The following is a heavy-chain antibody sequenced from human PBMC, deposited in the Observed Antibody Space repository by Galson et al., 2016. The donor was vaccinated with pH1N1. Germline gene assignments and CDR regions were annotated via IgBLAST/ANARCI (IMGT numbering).Heavy chain of an antibody. CDR2: IIPIFGTA. V-gene: IGHV1-69*06. CDR3: ARGQASVSTSYYYGMDV. D-gene: IGHD4-11*01. Sequence: SVKVSCKASGGTFNNCPISWLRQAPGHGLEWMGRIIPIFGTANYAQKFQGRVTITADKSTSTAYMELSSLRSEDTAVYYCARGQASVSTSYYYGMDVWGQGTTVTVSS. J-gene: IGHJ6*02. CDR1: GGTFNNCP.